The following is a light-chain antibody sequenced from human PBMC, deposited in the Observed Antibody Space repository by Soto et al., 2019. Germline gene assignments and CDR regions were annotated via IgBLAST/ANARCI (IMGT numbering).Light chain of an antibody. V-gene: IGKV1-39*01. CDR1: QSISSY. J-gene: IGKJ2*01. CDR3: QQSYSTPLYT. CDR2: AAS. Sequence: DIQMTKSPSSLSASVGDRVTITCRASQSISSYLNWYQQKPGKAPKLLIYAASSLQSGVPSRFSGSGSGTDFNLTISSLQPDDFATYYCQQSYSTPLYTFGQGTKLEIK.